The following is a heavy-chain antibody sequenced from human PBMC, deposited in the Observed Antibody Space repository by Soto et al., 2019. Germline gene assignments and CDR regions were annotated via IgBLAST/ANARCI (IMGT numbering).Heavy chain of an antibody. CDR3: ARVPASSSRSNYYYYVMDV. Sequence: QVQLVQTGAEVKKPGSSVKVSCKASGGTFSSYAVNWLRHAPGQRLEWMGGIIPIFGPANYAQKLQGRVTLTEDKSTSPAYLQLSSLRPEDTAVYYCARVPASSSRSNYYYYVMDVWGQGTRVTDSS. CDR2: IIPIFGPA. D-gene: IGHD6-13*01. V-gene: IGHV1-69*06. J-gene: IGHJ6*01. CDR1: GGTFSSYA.